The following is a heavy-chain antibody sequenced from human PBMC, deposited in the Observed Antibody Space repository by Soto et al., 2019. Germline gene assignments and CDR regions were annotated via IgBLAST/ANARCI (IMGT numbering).Heavy chain of an antibody. CDR1: GDSISTDY. J-gene: IGHJ4*02. CDR2: IYYGGST. D-gene: IGHD7-27*01. Sequence: SETLSLTCTVSGDSISTDYWSWIRQSPGKGLEWIGFIYYGGSTNYNPSLKSRLTISVDTPKNQFSLKLSSVTAAGTAVYYCAKNWNWGSLVHWGQGTLVTVSS. V-gene: IGHV4-59*08. CDR3: AKNWNWGSLVH.